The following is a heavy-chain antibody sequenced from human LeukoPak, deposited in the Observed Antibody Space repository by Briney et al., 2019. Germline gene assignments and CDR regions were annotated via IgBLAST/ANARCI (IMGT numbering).Heavy chain of an antibody. CDR2: IYYSGST. Sequence: SETLSLTCTVSGGAISNRSYFWGWIRQPPGKGLEWIGTIYYSGSTYYNPSLKSRVTISVDTSKNQFSLELSSVTAADAAVYYCARGIAVSVNWFDPWGQGTLVTVSS. CDR1: GGAISNRSYF. D-gene: IGHD6-19*01. V-gene: IGHV4-39*01. J-gene: IGHJ5*02. CDR3: ARGIAVSVNWFDP.